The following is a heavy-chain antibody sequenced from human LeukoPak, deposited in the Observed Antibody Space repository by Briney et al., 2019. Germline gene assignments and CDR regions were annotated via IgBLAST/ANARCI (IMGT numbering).Heavy chain of an antibody. CDR2: ISGSGGST. J-gene: IGHJ4*02. CDR1: GFTFSSYA. V-gene: IGHV3-23*01. Sequence: GGSLRLSCAASGFTFSSYAMSWVRQAPGKGLEWVSAISGSGGSTYYADSVEGRFTISRDNSKNTLYLQMNSLRAEDTAVYYCAKEYEGYSSSWYEYWGQGTLVTVSS. D-gene: IGHD6-13*01. CDR3: AKEYEGYSSSWYEY.